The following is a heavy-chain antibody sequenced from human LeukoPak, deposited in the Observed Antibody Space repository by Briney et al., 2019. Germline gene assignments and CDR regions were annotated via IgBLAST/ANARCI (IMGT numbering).Heavy chain of an antibody. V-gene: IGHV4-38-2*02. J-gene: IGHJ4*02. CDR1: GYSISSGYF. Sequence: SETLSLTCTVSGYSISSGYFRGWIRQTPGKGLEWIASFSHSGSTYYNPSLKSRVSMSVDTSKNTFSLKLRSVTAADTAVYYCAREYSVSSESDYWGQGTLVTVSS. CDR3: AREYSVSSESDY. D-gene: IGHD6-6*01. CDR2: FSHSGST.